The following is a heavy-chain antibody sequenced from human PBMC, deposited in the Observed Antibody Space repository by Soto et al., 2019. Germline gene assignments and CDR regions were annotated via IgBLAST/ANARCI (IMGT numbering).Heavy chain of an antibody. Sequence: QVQLVQSGAEVKKPGSSVKVSCKASGGTFSSYAISWVRQAPGQGLEWMGGIIPIFGTANYAQKFQGRVRITADEARGTADMGLSSLRSEDTAVYYCARGGGGGYDSSGYLNWFDPWGQGTLVTVSS. D-gene: IGHD3-22*01. CDR1: GGTFSSYA. CDR3: ARGGGGGYDSSGYLNWFDP. V-gene: IGHV1-69*01. J-gene: IGHJ5*02. CDR2: IIPIFGTA.